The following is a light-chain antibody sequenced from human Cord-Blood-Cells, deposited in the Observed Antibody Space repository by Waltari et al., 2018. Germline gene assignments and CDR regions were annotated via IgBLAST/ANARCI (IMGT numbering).Light chain of an antibody. Sequence: QSALTQPASVSGSPGQSITISCTGTSSDVGSYNLVSWYQHPPGKTPKLMIYEGSKRPSGVSNRFSGSKSGNTASLTISGLQAEDEADYYCCSYAGSSTYVFGTGTKVTVL. J-gene: IGLJ1*01. CDR3: CSYAGSSTYV. V-gene: IGLV2-23*01. CDR1: SSDVGSYNL. CDR2: EGS.